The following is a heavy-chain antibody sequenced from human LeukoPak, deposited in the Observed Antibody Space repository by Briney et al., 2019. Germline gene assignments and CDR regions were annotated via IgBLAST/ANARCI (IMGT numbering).Heavy chain of an antibody. Sequence: GGSLRLSCAASGFTFSNYDMNWVRQAPGKGLEWVANIKEDGSEIYYVDVVKGRFTISRDNANNSLYLQMNSLGAEDTAVYYCARDLTPLIQLWPRSVDYNYGMDVWGQGTTVTVSS. J-gene: IGHJ6*02. CDR1: GFTFSNYD. V-gene: IGHV3-7*01. D-gene: IGHD5-24*01. CDR3: ARDLTPLIQLWPRSVDYNYGMDV. CDR2: IKEDGSEI.